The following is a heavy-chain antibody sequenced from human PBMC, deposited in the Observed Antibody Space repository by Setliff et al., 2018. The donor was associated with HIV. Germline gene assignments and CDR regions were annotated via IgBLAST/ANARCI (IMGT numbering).Heavy chain of an antibody. D-gene: IGHD3-22*01. Sequence: SETLSLTCTVSGGSISSHYWSWIRQPPGKGLEWIGYIYTSGSTNYNPSLKSRVTISVDTSKNQSSLKLSSVTAADTAVYYCARGLSFYDPGGFDYWGQGTLVTVSS. CDR1: GGSISSHY. J-gene: IGHJ4*02. CDR2: IYTSGST. V-gene: IGHV4-4*09. CDR3: ARGLSFYDPGGFDY.